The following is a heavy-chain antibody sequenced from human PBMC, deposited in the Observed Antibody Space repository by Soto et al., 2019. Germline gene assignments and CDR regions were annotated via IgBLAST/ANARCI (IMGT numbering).Heavy chain of an antibody. V-gene: IGHV1-18*01. D-gene: IGHD3-22*01. CDR1: GYTFTSYG. Sequence: GASVKVSCKASGYTFTSYGISWVRPAPGQGLEWMGWISAYNGNTNYAQKLQGRVTMTTDTSTSTAYMELSSLRSEDTAVYYCASNYYEGAVYYGMDVWGQGTTVTVSS. J-gene: IGHJ6*02. CDR3: ASNYYEGAVYYGMDV. CDR2: ISAYNGNT.